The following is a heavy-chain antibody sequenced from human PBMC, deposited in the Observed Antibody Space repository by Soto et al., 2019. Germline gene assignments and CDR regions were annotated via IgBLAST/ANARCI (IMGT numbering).Heavy chain of an antibody. Sequence: EVQLVESGGGLVKPGGSLRLSCAASGFTFSSYSMNWVRQAPGKGLEWVSSISSSSSYIYYADSVKGRFTISRDNAKNSLYLQMNSLRAEDTAVYYCARGRLGGYDYQDYWGQGTLVTVSS. J-gene: IGHJ4*02. D-gene: IGHD5-12*01. CDR3: ARGRLGGYDYQDY. CDR1: GFTFSSYS. V-gene: IGHV3-21*01. CDR2: ISSSSSYI.